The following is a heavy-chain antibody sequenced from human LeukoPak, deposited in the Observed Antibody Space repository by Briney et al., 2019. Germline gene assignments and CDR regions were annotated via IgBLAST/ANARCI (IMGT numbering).Heavy chain of an antibody. CDR3: TRDGSGWYLDAFDI. Sequence: GGSLRLSCTASGFTFGDYAMSWVRQAPGEGLEWVGFIRSKAYGGTTEYAASVKGRFTISRDDSKSIAYLQMNSLKTEDTAVYYCTRDGSGWYLDAFDIWGQGTMVTVSS. J-gene: IGHJ3*02. D-gene: IGHD6-19*01. CDR1: GFTFGDYA. CDR2: IRSKAYGGTT. V-gene: IGHV3-49*04.